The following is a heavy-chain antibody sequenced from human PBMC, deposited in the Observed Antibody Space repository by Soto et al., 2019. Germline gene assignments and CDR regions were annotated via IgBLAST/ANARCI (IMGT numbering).Heavy chain of an antibody. CDR2: IWYDGSNK. J-gene: IGHJ4*02. CDR3: ARIGGDPRFDY. D-gene: IGHD2-21*02. Sequence: GGSLRLSCAASGFTFSSYGMHWVRQAPGKGLEWVAVIWYDGSNKYYADSVKGRFTISRDNSKNTLYLQMNSLRAEDTAVYYCARIGGDPRFDYWGQGTLVTVSS. V-gene: IGHV3-33*01. CDR1: GFTFSSYG.